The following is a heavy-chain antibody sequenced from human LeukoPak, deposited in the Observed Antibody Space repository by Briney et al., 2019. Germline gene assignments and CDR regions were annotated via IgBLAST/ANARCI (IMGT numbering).Heavy chain of an antibody. CDR1: GFTFSDYY. Sequence: PGGSLRLSCAASGFTFSDYYMSWIRQAPGKGLEWVSSIRRGGSPIYYADSVKGRFITSRDDTKKSLYLQMRSLRAEDTAVYYCMRVSWRGEIYWGQGTLVTVSS. CDR3: MRVSWRGEIY. V-gene: IGHV3-11*04. J-gene: IGHJ4*02. D-gene: IGHD3-3*01. CDR2: IRRGGSPI.